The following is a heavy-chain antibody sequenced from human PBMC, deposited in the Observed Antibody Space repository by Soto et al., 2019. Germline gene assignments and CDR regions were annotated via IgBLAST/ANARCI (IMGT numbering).Heavy chain of an antibody. D-gene: IGHD2-2*01. Sequence: QVQLVQSGAEVKKPGASVKVSCKASGYTFTSYGISWVRQAPGQGLEWMGWISAYHGNTNYAQKLQGAVTMTTDRSTSTASMVLKSLRSDDTAVYYCARNIVVVPAAMGSDAFNIWGQGTMVTVSS. CDR3: ARNIVVVPAAMGSDAFNI. J-gene: IGHJ3*02. CDR2: ISAYHGNT. V-gene: IGHV1-18*01. CDR1: GYTFTSYG.